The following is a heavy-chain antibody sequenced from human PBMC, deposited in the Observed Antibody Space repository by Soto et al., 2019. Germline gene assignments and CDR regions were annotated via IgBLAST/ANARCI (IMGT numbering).Heavy chain of an antibody. D-gene: IGHD2-15*01. V-gene: IGHV3-33*01. CDR3: ARDLKSPETGIGGSCDY. CDR2: IWYDGSNK. J-gene: IGHJ4*02. Sequence: GGSLRLSCAASGFTFSSYGMHWVRQAPGKGLEWVAVIWYDGSNKYYADSVKGRFTISRDNSKNTLYLQMNSLRAEDTAVYYCARDLKSPETGIGGSCDYWGQGTLVTVSS. CDR1: GFTFSSYG.